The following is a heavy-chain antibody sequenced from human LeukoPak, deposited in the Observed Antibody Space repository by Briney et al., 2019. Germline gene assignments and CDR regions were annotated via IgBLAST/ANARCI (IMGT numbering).Heavy chain of an antibody. Sequence: SCKASGYTFTSYGISWVRQAPGQGLEWVSAISGSGGSTYYADSVKGRFTISRDNSKNTLYLPMNSLRAEDTAVYYCAKRLSRNRGWYPDSEWYFDIWGRGTLVTVSS. D-gene: IGHD6-19*01. CDR1: GYTFTSYG. CDR3: AKRLSRNRGWYPDSEWYFDI. J-gene: IGHJ2*01. V-gene: IGHV3-23*01. CDR2: ISGSGGST.